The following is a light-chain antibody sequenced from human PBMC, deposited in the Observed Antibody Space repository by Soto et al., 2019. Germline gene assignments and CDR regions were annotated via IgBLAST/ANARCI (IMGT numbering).Light chain of an antibody. Sequence: QSVLAQPASVSESPGQSITISCAGTSSDVGAYNYVSWYQLHPGKAPKLIISEVTNRPSGVSSRFSGSKSASTASLTISGLRAEDEADYYCSSYTRSSTQVFGTGTKVTVL. V-gene: IGLV2-14*01. CDR1: SSDVGAYNY. CDR2: EVT. CDR3: SSYTRSSTQV. J-gene: IGLJ1*01.